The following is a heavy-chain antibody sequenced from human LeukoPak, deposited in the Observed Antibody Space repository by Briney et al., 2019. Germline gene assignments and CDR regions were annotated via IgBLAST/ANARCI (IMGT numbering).Heavy chain of an antibody. V-gene: IGHV4-59*02. CDR3: ARETSQKGAHYMDV. J-gene: IGHJ6*03. Sequence: SETLSLTCTVSGGSVSGSYWSWVRQSPGKGLEWIGYIYYSGATNYNPSLKSRVSISIDTSKNQFSLKLSSVTAADTAVYYCARETSQKGAHYMDVWGKGTTVTISS. CDR2: IYYSGAT. D-gene: IGHD3-16*01. CDR1: GGSVSGSY.